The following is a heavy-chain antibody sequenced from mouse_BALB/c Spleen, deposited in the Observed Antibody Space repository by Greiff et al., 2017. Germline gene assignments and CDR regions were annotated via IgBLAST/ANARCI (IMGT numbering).Heavy chain of an antibody. CDR3: ERRGLGSSYDWYFDG. D-gene: IGHD1-1*01. Sequence: VKLQESGPELVKPGASVKISCKASGYTFTDYNMHWLKQSHGKSLEWIGYIYPYNGGTGYNQQFKTKATLTVDNSSSKAYMELRSLTSEDSAVYDCERRGLGSSYDWYFDGWGEGTTVTVAS. CDR2: IYPYNGGT. J-gene: IGHJ1*01. CDR1: GYTFTDYN. V-gene: IGHV1S29*02.